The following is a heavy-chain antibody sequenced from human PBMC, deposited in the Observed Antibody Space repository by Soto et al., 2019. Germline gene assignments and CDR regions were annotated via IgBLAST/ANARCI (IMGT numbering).Heavy chain of an antibody. CDR3: ARLYCSYGSGTYFDLDWLDP. CDR2: IYYSGRT. Sequence: PSETLSLTCTVSGDSISSINYYWGWLRQPPGKGLEWIGSIYYSGRTYYTPSLKSRVTISVDTSNNQFSLKLISVTAADPAVYYCARLYCSYGSGTYFDLDWLDPWGQGTQVTVS. D-gene: IGHD3-10*01. V-gene: IGHV4-39*01. CDR1: GDSISSINYY. J-gene: IGHJ5*02.